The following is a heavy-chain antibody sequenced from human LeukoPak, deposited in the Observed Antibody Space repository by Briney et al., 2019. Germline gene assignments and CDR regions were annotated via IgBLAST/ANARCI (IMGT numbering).Heavy chain of an antibody. J-gene: IGHJ4*02. CDR2: IRSKAYGGTT. CDR1: GFTFGDYA. D-gene: IGHD3-10*01. Sequence: GGSLRLSCTASGFTFGDYAMSWFCQAPGKGLEWVGFIRSKAYGGTTEYAASVKGRFTISRDDSKSIAYLQMNSLKTEDTAVYYCTRGGWFGELGDFDYWGQGTLVTVSS. CDR3: TRGGWFGELGDFDY. V-gene: IGHV3-49*03.